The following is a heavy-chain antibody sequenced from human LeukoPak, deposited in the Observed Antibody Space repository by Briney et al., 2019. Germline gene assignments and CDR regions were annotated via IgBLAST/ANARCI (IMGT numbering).Heavy chain of an antibody. D-gene: IGHD3-16*02. CDR2: LYYSGTS. V-gene: IGHV4-39*01. CDR3: ARHKGIVNKPFDY. J-gene: IGHJ4*02. Sequence: SETLSLTCIVSGGSISSTTYYWGWIRQPPGRGLEWIASLYYSGTSYYSPSLKSRVTMSVDTSKNQFSLKLTSVTAADTAVYYCARHKGIVNKPFDYWGQGTLVTVSS. CDR1: GGSISSTTYY.